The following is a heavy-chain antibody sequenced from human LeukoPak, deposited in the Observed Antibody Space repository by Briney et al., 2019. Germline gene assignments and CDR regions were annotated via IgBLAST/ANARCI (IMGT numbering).Heavy chain of an antibody. V-gene: IGHV3-48*04. J-gene: IGHJ6*02. D-gene: IGHD2-21*01. CDR1: GFTFSSYS. Sequence: HAGGSLRLSCAASGFTFSSYSMNWVRQAPGKGLEWVSYISSSSSTIYYADSVKGRFTISRDNAKNSLYLQMNSLRAEDTAVYHCARKPLRYSLNYYGMDVWGQGTTVTVSS. CDR3: ARKPLRYSLNYYGMDV. CDR2: ISSSSSTI.